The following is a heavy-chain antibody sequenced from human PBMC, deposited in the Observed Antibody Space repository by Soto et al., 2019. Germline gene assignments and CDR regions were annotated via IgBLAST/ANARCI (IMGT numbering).Heavy chain of an antibody. J-gene: IGHJ4*01. CDR1: GGSISDHY. Sequence: SETLSLTCTVSGGSISDHYYMWIRQPPGRGLEYIAYIYNGGSTNYNPSLKSRVIISVDTSKNQFSLKLASVTAADTAVYYCATRFYTSGVLLDYWGHGTPVTASS. CDR2: IYNGGST. D-gene: IGHD2-2*02. V-gene: IGHV4-59*11. CDR3: ATRFYTSGVLLDY.